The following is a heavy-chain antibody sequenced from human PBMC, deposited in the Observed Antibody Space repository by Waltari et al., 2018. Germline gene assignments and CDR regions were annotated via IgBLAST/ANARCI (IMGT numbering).Heavy chain of an antibody. Sequence: QLQLQESGPGLVKPSETLSLTCSVSGGTITTNRHYWGLIRQPPGQGLEWIGPISYNGPTYTTPSLESRLTMSRDTSKNQLSLTLGSVTAADTSVYFCATYIGASIGTAAFDVWGQGTMVTVSS. CDR1: GGTITTNRHY. CDR3: ATYIGASIGTAAFDV. J-gene: IGHJ3*01. V-gene: IGHV4-39*01. D-gene: IGHD5-12*01. CDR2: ISYNGPT.